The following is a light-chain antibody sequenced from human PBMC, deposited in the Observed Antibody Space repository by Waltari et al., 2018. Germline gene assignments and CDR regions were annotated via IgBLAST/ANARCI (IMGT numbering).Light chain of an antibody. CDR2: GAS. CDR3: QQYGSSPPWT. J-gene: IGKJ1*01. CDR1: QSVSSGY. Sequence: EIVLTQSPGTLSLSPGERATLSCRASQSVSSGYLAWYQQTPGQAPRLLIYGASSRATGIPDRFSGSGSGTDFTLTINRLEPEDFAVYYCQQYGSSPPWTFGQGTKVEIK. V-gene: IGKV3-20*01.